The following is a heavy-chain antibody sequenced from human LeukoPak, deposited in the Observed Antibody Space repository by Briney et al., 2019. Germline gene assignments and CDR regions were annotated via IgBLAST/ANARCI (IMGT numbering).Heavy chain of an antibody. J-gene: IGHJ4*02. V-gene: IGHV1-46*01. CDR2: INPSGGST. CDR3: ARDRSIAARWGFDY. D-gene: IGHD6-6*01. CDR1: GYTFGGYY. Sequence: ASVKVSCKASGYTFGGYYMHWVRQAPGQGLEWMGIINPSGGSTSYAQKFQGRVTMTRDMSTSTVYMELSSLRSEDTAVYYCARDRSIAARWGFDYWGQGTLVTVSS.